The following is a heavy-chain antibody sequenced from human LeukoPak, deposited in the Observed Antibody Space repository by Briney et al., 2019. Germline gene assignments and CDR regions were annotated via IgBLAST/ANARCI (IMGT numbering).Heavy chain of an antibody. J-gene: IGHJ4*02. D-gene: IGHD3-10*01. CDR1: GGSFSGYY. Sequence: PSETLSLTCAVYGGSFSGYYWSWIRQHPGKGLEWIGYIYYSGSTYYNPSLKSRVTISVDTSKNQSSLKLSSVTAADTAVYYCARVPYYYGSGSYPYWGQGTLVTVSS. V-gene: IGHV4-31*11. CDR3: ARVPYYYGSGSYPY. CDR2: IYYSGST.